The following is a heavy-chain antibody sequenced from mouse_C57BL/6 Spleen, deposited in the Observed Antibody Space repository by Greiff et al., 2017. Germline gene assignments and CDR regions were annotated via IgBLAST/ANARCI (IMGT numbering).Heavy chain of an antibody. CDR2: INPNYGTT. Sequence: EVQRVESGPELVKPGASVKISCKASGYSFTDYNMNWVKQSNGKSIEWIGVINPNYGTTSYNQKFKGKATLTVDHSSSTAYMQLNILTSEDSAVYYCARFTGYYAMDYWGQGTSGTVSS. V-gene: IGHV1-39*01. CDR1: GYSFTDYN. J-gene: IGHJ4*01. D-gene: IGHD4-1*01. CDR3: ARFTGYYAMDY.